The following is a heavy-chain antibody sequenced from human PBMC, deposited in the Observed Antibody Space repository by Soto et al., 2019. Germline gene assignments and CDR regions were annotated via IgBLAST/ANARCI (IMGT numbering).Heavy chain of an antibody. V-gene: IGHV1-18*01. D-gene: IGHD6-19*01. Sequence: QVQLVQSGAEVQKPGASVKVSCKASGYTFTSSGIGWVRQAPGQGLEWMGWISPYNGNTNYPQKLQGRITMTTDTSTSTAYMEVRSLRSDDTAVYYCATLTYTSGLDYWGQGTLVTVSS. J-gene: IGHJ4*02. CDR1: GYTFTSSG. CDR2: ISPYNGNT. CDR3: ATLTYTSGLDY.